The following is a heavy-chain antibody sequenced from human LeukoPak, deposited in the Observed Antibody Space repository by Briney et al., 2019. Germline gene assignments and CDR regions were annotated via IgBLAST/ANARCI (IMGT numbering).Heavy chain of an antibody. CDR2: INHSGST. CDR1: GGPFSGYY. D-gene: IGHD3-22*01. Sequence: SETLSLTCAVYGGPFSGYYWSWIRQPPGKGLEWIGEINHSGSTNYNPSLKSRVTISVDTSKNQFSLKLSSVTAADTAVYYCARGPGYYDSSGYYSYYFDYWGQGTLVTVSS. V-gene: IGHV4-34*01. J-gene: IGHJ4*02. CDR3: ARGPGYYDSSGYYSYYFDY.